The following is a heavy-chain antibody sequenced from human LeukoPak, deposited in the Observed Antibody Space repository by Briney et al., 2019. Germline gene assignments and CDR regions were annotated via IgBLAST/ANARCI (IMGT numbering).Heavy chain of an antibody. CDR1: GGSISSYY. J-gene: IGHJ4*02. Sequence: SETLSLTCTVSGGSISSYYWSWIRQPAGKGLEWIGRIYTSGSTNYNPSLKSRVTMSVDTSKNQFSLKLSSVTAADTAVYYCARIRYCGGISCYYIDYWGQGTLVTVSA. CDR2: IYTSGST. V-gene: IGHV4-4*07. CDR3: ARIRYCGGISCYYIDY. D-gene: IGHD2-2*01.